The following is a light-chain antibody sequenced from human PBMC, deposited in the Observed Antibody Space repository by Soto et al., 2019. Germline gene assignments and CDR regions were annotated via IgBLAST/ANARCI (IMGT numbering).Light chain of an antibody. Sequence: QSALTQPASVSGSPGQSIAISCTGTSSDVGAYNYVSWYQQHPGKAPKLMIYDVSNRPSGVSNRFSGSKSDNTASLTISGLQAEDEADYYCSSSTSSSTYVFGSGTKLTVL. J-gene: IGLJ1*01. V-gene: IGLV2-14*01. CDR3: SSSTSSSTYV. CDR2: DVS. CDR1: SSDVGAYNY.